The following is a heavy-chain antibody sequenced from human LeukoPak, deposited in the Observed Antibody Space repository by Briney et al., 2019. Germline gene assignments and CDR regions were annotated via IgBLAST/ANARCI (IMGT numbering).Heavy chain of an antibody. CDR3: ARASPGAIFYYGMDV. Sequence: SETLSLTCTVSGGSIRSSYWSWIRQPPGKGLEWIGCTYNSGSTKYNPSLKSRVTISEDTSKNQFSLKLSSVTAADTAVSYCARASPGAIFYYGMDVWGQGTTVTVSS. V-gene: IGHV4-59*01. J-gene: IGHJ6*02. CDR1: GGSIRSSY. CDR2: TYNSGST. D-gene: IGHD3-9*01.